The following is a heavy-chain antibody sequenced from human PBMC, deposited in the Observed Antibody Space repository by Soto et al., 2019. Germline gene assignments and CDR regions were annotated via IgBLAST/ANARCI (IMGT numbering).Heavy chain of an antibody. Sequence: GGSLRLSCAASGFTFSSYGMHWVRQAPGKGLEWVAVISYDGSNKYYADSVKGRFTISRDNAKNSLYLQMNSLRAEDTAVYYCTSLSPNTVVVSGATMDVWGKGIKVTVSS. CDR2: ISYDGSNK. CDR3: TSLSPNTVVVSGATMDV. CDR1: GFTFSSYG. V-gene: IGHV3-30*03. J-gene: IGHJ6*04. D-gene: IGHD2-2*01.